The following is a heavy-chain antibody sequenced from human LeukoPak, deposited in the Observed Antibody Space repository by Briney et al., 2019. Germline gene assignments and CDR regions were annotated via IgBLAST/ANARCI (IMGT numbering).Heavy chain of an antibody. CDR2: IYTAGNT. CDR1: GFIVSHKY. J-gene: IGHJ4*02. CDR3: ARGQTDLLRNYFDS. V-gene: IGHV3-66*01. Sequence: SGGSLRLSCAASGFIVSHKYMAWVRQAPGRGLEWLSIIYTAGNTVSAESVKGRFIISRDDSRNTVHLQMNSLRDDDTAVYYCARGQTDLLRNYFDSWGPGTLVAVSS.